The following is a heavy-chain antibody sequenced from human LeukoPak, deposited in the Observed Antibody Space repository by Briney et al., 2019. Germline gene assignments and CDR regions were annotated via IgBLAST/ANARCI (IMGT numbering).Heavy chain of an antibody. J-gene: IGHJ4*02. CDR2: ISSTGDTT. CDR3: AKGFDAYNRFDF. CDR1: GFTFSSYA. V-gene: IGHV3-23*01. Sequence: PGGSLRLSCAASGFTFSSYAMSCVRQAPGKGLEWVSTISSTGDTTYYADSVKGRFTISRDNSKNTLSLQMHSLRAEDTAIYYCAKGFDAYNRFDFWGQGTLVTVSS. D-gene: IGHD5-24*01.